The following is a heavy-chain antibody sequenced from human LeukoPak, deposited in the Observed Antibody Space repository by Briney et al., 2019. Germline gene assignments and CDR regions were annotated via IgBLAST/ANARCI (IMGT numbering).Heavy chain of an antibody. Sequence: GGSLRLSCAASGFTFSSYWMSWIRQAPGKGLEWVSYISSSGSTIYYADSVKGRFTISRDNAKNSLYLQMNSLRAEDTAVYYCARAQEQWLANFDYWGQGTLVTVSS. CDR2: ISSSGSTI. J-gene: IGHJ4*02. CDR3: ARAQEQWLANFDY. D-gene: IGHD6-19*01. V-gene: IGHV3-11*01. CDR1: GFTFSSYW.